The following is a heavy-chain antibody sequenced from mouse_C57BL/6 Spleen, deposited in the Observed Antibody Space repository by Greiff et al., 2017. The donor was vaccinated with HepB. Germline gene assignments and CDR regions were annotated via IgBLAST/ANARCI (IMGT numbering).Heavy chain of an antibody. J-gene: IGHJ4*01. CDR3: ARIYGSSYEAAMDY. CDR1: GYTFTDYY. CDR2: IYPGSGNT. D-gene: IGHD1-1*01. V-gene: IGHV1-76*01. Sequence: VQLQQSGAELVRPGASVKLSCKASGYTFTDYYINWVKQRPGQGLEWIARIYPGSGNTYYNEKFKGKATLTAEKSSSTAYMQLSSLTSEDSAVYFCARIYGSSYEAAMDYWGQGTSVTVAS.